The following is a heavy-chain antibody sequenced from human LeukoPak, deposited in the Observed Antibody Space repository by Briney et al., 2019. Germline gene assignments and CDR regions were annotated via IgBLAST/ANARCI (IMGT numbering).Heavy chain of an antibody. V-gene: IGHV4-4*07. Sequence: SETLSLTCTVSGGSIGSYYWSWIRQPAGKGLEWIGRRYTTGCTNYNPSLKSRVTMSLDTSKNQLSLNLRSVAAADTAVYYCARSGGAGFQLDSWGQGTLVTVSS. CDR3: ARSGGAGFQLDS. D-gene: IGHD1-26*01. CDR1: GGSIGSYY. CDR2: RYTTGCT. J-gene: IGHJ4*02.